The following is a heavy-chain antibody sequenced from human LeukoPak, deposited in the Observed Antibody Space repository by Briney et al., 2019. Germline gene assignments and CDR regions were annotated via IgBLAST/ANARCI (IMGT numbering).Heavy chain of an antibody. D-gene: IGHD4-17*01. J-gene: IGHJ4*02. CDR3: TRDVGVTTIDY. V-gene: IGHV3-11*01. CDR1: GFTFNDYY. CDR2: ISSSGSTI. Sequence: PGGSLRLSCAASGFTFNDYYMSWIRQAPGKGLEWVSCISSSGSTIYYADSVKGRFTISRDNAKNSLYLQMNSLRAEDTAVYYCTRDVGVTTIDYWGQGTLVTVSS.